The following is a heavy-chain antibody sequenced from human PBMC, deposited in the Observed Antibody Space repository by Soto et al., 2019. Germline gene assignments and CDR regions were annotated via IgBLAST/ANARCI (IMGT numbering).Heavy chain of an antibody. CDR2: IIPIFGTA. D-gene: IGHD3-22*01. CDR3: ERSDYYDSSGYYSDAFDI. CDR1: GGTFSSYA. Sequence: SVKVSCKASGGTFSSYAISWVRQAPGQGLEWMGGIIPIFGTANYAQKFQGRVTITADESTSTAYMELSSLRSEDTAVYYCERSDYYDSSGYYSDAFDIWGQGTMVTVSS. V-gene: IGHV1-69*13. J-gene: IGHJ3*02.